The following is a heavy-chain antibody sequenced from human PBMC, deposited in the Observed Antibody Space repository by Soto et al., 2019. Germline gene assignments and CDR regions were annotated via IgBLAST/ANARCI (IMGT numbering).Heavy chain of an antibody. CDR2: INPSGGST. D-gene: IGHD2-15*01. CDR3: ARDYARVVVAARGMAV. V-gene: IGHV1-46*01. J-gene: IGHJ6*02. CDR1: GYTFTSYY. Sequence: QVQLVQSGAEVKKPGASVKVSCKASGYTFTSYYMHWVRQAPGQGLEWMGIINPSGGSTSYAQKFQGRVTMTRDTSTITVYMELSSLRSEDTAVYYCARDYARVVVAARGMAVWGQGTTVTVSS.